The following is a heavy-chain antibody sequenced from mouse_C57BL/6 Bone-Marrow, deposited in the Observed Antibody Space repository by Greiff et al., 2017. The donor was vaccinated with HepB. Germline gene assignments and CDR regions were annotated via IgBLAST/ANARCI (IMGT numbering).Heavy chain of an antibody. J-gene: IGHJ3*01. Sequence: QVQLQQPGAELVKPGASVKMSCKASGYTFTSYWITWVKQRPGQGLEWIGDIYPGSGSTNYNEKFKSKATLTVDTSSSTAYMQLSSLTSEDSAVYYCARDSTSTVVAPGFAYWGQRTLVTVSA. CDR2: IYPGSGST. D-gene: IGHD1-1*01. CDR3: ARDSTSTVVAPGFAY. CDR1: GYTFTSYW. V-gene: IGHV1-55*01.